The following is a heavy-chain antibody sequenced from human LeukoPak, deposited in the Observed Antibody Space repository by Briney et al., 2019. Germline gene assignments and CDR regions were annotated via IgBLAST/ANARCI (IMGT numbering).Heavy chain of an antibody. V-gene: IGHV3-23*01. Sequence: PGGSLRLSCTASGSTFSSYAINWVRPAPGKGLEWVSSISGSGGSTFYYADSVKGRFTVSRDNSKNTVYLQMNSLRADDTAVYYCSKGGRWDYYDSSHWGQGTMVIVSS. D-gene: IGHD3-22*01. CDR2: ISGSGGST. J-gene: IGHJ3*01. CDR1: GSTFSSYA. CDR3: SKGGRWDYYDSSH.